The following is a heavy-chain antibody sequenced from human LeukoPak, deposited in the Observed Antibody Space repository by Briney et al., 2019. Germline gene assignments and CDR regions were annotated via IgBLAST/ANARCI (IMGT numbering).Heavy chain of an antibody. CDR3: AKGSDGYCGGDCAFDY. CDR1: EFTFSTYA. D-gene: IGHD2-21*02. CDR2: ISNSGGST. V-gene: IGHV3-23*01. Sequence: GGSLRLSCAASEFTFSTYAMSWVRQAPGKGPEWVSSISNSGGSTYYADSVKGRFTISRDKSKNRLYLQMNSLRVEDTAVYYCAKGSDGYCGGDCAFDYWGQGTLVTVSS. J-gene: IGHJ4*02.